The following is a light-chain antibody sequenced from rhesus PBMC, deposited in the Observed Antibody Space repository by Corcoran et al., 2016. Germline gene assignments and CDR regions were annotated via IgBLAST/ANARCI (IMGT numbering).Light chain of an antibody. V-gene: IGKV2-104*02. CDR2: EVS. CDR1: QSLLDSEDGNTY. CDR3: MQALEFPYS. J-gene: IGKJ2*01. Sequence: DIVMTQTPLSLPVTPGEPASISCRSSQSLLDSEDGNTYLDWYLQKPGQSPQLLISEVSNRASGVPERVSGSGSDTDCTLKISRVGAEDVGVYYCMQALEFPYSFGQGTKVEIK.